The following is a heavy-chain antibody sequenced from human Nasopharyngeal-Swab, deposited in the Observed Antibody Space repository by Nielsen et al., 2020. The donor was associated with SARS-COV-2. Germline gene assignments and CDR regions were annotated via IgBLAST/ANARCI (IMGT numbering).Heavy chain of an antibody. CDR3: ARVDGYSYGYYYYYGMDV. D-gene: IGHD5-18*01. Sequence: GGSLRLSCAAPGFTFSSYSMNWVRQAPGKGLEWVSSISSSSSYIYYADSVKGRFTISRDNAKNSLYLQMNSLRAEDTAVYYCARVDGYSYGYYYYYGMDVWGQGTTVTVSS. V-gene: IGHV3-21*01. J-gene: IGHJ6*02. CDR2: ISSSSSYI. CDR1: GFTFSSYS.